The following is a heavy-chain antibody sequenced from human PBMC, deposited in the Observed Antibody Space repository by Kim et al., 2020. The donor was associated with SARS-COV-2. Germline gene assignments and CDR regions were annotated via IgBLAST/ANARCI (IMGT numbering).Heavy chain of an antibody. Sequence: SETLSLTCTVSGGSVSSGSYYLSWIRQPPGKGLEWIAYIYYSGSTNYNPSLKSRVTISVDTSKNQFSLKLSSVTAADTAVYYCARLLWFGAPRGYYYGM. V-gene: IGHV4-61*01. CDR3: ARLLWFGAPRGYYYGM. CDR2: IYYSGST. J-gene: IGHJ6*01. D-gene: IGHD3-10*01. CDR1: GGSVSSGSYY.